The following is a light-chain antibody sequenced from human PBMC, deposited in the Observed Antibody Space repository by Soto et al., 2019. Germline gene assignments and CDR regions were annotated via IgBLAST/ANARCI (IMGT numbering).Light chain of an antibody. V-gene: IGKV1-39*01. CDR2: AAS. CDR3: QQSYSSHMFT. CDR1: QSISNF. Sequence: DIQVTQSPSSLSASVGDRVTITCRASQSISNFLNWYQQKPGKAPKLLIYAASSLRSGVPSRFSGSGSGTDFTLTISSLQPDDFAAYYCQQSYSSHMFTFGPGTKVDTK. J-gene: IGKJ3*01.